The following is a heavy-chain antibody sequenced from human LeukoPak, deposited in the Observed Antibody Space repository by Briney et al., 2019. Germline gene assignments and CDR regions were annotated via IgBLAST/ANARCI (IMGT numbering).Heavy chain of an antibody. CDR2: ISSSSIT. J-gene: IGHJ4*02. V-gene: IGHV3-48*04. D-gene: IGHD4-17*01. CDR1: EFTFSSFS. Sequence: GALRLSCAASEFTFSSFSMNWVRQAPGKGLEWVSYISSSSITYYADSVKGRFTISRDNAKNSLYLQMNSLRAEDTAVYYCARDGGDYVPYYFDYWGQGTLVTVSS. CDR3: ARDGGDYVPYYFDY.